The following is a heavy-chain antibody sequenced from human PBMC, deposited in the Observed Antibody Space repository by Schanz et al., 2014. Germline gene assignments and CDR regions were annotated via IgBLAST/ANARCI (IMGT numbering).Heavy chain of an antibody. D-gene: IGHD1-26*01. CDR2: VSYDGSKK. CDR1: GFTFSSYS. CDR3: VKDLQRELLRDAHYYGMEV. Sequence: QVQLVESGGGVVQPGGSLRLSCAASGFTFSSYSMHWVRQAPGKGLDWVGVVSYDGSKKYYADSVKGRFTTSRDNSKNTMYLQMNSLRAEETAVYYCVKDLQRELLRDAHYYGMEVWGQGTTVTVSS. V-gene: IGHV3-33*06. J-gene: IGHJ6*02.